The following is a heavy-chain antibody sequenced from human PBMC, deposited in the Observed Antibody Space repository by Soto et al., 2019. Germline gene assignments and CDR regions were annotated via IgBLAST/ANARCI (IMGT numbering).Heavy chain of an antibody. CDR2: IYYSGST. CDR1: GGSISSSSYY. J-gene: IGHJ4*02. CDR3: ARLAHHDVVVAATPIDAYYFDY. Sequence: SETLSLTCTVSGGSISSSSYYWGWIRQPPGKGLEWIGSIYYSGSTYYNPSLKSRVTISVDTSKNQFSLKLSSVTAADTAVYYCARLAHHDVVVAATPIDAYYFDYWGQGTLVTVSS. D-gene: IGHD2-15*01. V-gene: IGHV4-39*01.